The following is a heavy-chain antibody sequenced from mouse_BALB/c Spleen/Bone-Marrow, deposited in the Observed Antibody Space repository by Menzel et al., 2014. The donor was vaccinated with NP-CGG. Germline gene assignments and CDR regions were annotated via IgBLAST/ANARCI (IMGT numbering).Heavy chain of an antibody. Sequence: VQLQQSGAELVRPGALVKLSCKASGFNIKDYHMHWVKQRPEQGLEWIGWIDPENGNTIYDPKFQGKASITADTSSNTAYLQLSSLTSEDTAVYYCAGGNYRFAYWGQGTLVTVSA. D-gene: IGHD2-1*01. CDR1: GFNIKDYH. V-gene: IGHV14-1*02. CDR2: IDPENGNT. J-gene: IGHJ3*01. CDR3: AGGNYRFAY.